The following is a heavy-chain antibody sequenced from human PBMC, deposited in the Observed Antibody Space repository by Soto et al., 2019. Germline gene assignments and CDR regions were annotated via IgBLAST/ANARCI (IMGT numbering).Heavy chain of an antibody. D-gene: IGHD2-21*02. Sequence: SETLSLTCTVPGDSISSGAYYWSWIRQPPGKGLEWIGYNYYSGSTFYNPALQSRVTILVDTSKNQFSLKLTSVAAADTAMYYCARAYCGGDCYSYNWFDPWGQGTLVTVSS. J-gene: IGHJ5*02. CDR2: NYYSGST. CDR3: ARAYCGGDCYSYNWFDP. CDR1: GDSISSGAYY. V-gene: IGHV4-30-4*01.